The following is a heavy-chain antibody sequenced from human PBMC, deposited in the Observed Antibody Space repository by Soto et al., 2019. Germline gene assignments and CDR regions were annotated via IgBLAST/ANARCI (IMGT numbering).Heavy chain of an antibody. D-gene: IGHD3-3*01. CDR3: ARQGYYDLLSGYYLFDY. V-gene: IGHV4-59*08. CDR2: VSYSGST. J-gene: IGHJ4*02. CDR1: GGSTDSLY. Sequence: SATLSLTCTVSGGSTDSLYWSWVRQPPRKGLEWIGYVSYSGSTTYNPSLKSRVIVSIDTSKNQFSLKLTSVTAADTAVYYCARQGYYDLLSGYYLFDYWGQGILVTVS.